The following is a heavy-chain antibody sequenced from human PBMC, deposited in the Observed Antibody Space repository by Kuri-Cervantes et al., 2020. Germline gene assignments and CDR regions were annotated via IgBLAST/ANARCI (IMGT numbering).Heavy chain of an antibody. CDR2: IIPIFGTA. CDR3: AKLGNGFDY. Sequence: SVKVSCKASGGTFSSYAISWVRQAPGQGLEWMGGIIPIFGTANYAQKFQGRVTITADKSTSTAYMEPSSLRAEDTALYYCAKLGNGFDYWGQGTLVTVSS. J-gene: IGHJ4*02. D-gene: IGHD4-23*01. V-gene: IGHV1-69*06. CDR1: GGTFSSYA.